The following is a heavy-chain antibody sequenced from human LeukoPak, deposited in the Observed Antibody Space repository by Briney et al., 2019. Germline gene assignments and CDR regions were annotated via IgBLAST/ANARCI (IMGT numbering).Heavy chain of an antibody. CDR2: INSSGGST. J-gene: IGHJ4*02. D-gene: IGHD6-13*01. Sequence: ASVKVSCKASRYTFTGYYVHWVRQAPGQGLEWVGIINSSGGSTSYAQKFQGRVTMTRDTSTSTVYMELSSLRSEDTAVYYCARDGDDSSSGSHLFDYWGQGTLVTVSS. CDR1: RYTFTGYY. CDR3: ARDGDDSSSGSHLFDY. V-gene: IGHV1-46*01.